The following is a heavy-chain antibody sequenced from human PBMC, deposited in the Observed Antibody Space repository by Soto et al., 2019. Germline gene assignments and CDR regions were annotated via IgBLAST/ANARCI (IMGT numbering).Heavy chain of an antibody. CDR3: GGGECNSGFDSYCYYMDV. CDR2: INVNSGQT. V-gene: IGHV1-18*04. CDR1: GYIFTSYG. J-gene: IGHJ6*03. Sequence: QVHLVQSGAEVKKPGASVKVSCKVAGYIFTSYGISWVRQAPGQGLERMGWINVNSGQTKYAQKFQGRVTMTTDTSTTTVYMEVGSLRSDDTAVYYCGGGECNSGFDSYCYYMDVWGEGTKVTVSS. D-gene: IGHD2-21*01.